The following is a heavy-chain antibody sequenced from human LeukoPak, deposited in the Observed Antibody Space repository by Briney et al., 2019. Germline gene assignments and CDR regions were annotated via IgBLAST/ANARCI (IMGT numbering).Heavy chain of an antibody. J-gene: IGHJ5*02. CDR3: AREGDSSSVGWFDP. CDR2: IYHSGRT. CDR1: GFTFNTYG. D-gene: IGHD6-13*01. Sequence: GSLRLSCAASGFTFNTYGMSWVRQAPGKGLEWIGSIYHSGRTYYNPSLKSRVTISVDTSKNQFSLKLSSVTAADTAVYYCAREGDSSSVGWFDPWGQGTLVTVSS. V-gene: IGHV4-38-2*02.